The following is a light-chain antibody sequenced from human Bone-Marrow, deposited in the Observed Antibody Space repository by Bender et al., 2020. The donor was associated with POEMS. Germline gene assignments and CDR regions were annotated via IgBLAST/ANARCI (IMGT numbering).Light chain of an antibody. CDR3: ATWDGNLNGLV. CDR1: LPKQY. V-gene: IGLV1-44*01. Sequence: EVTQPPSVSVSPGQTARITCSADALPKQYAYWYQHLPGTAPKLIIYNSDQRPSGVPDRFSGSMSGTSASLAISGLQSDDEADYYCATWDGNLNGLVFGGGTKLTVL. J-gene: IGLJ2*01. CDR2: NSD.